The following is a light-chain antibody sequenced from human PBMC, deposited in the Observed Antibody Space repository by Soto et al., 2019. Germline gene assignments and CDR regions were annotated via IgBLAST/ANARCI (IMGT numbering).Light chain of an antibody. V-gene: IGKV3-11*01. CDR2: DAS. CDR1: QSVSSF. J-gene: IGKJ3*01. Sequence: EIVLTQSPAPLSVSPXKRAPLSCRASQSVSSFLAWYQQKPGQAPRLLIYDASNRATGIPARFSGSGSGTDFTLTISSLEPEDFAVYYCQHRNNRPFSFGPGTKVDIK. CDR3: QHRNNRPFS.